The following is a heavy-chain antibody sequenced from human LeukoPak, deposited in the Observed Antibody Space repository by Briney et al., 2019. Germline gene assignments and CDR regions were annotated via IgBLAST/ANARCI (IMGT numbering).Heavy chain of an antibody. CDR1: GGSISSSSYY. CDR3: ARVRSAELWVDY. CDR2: IYYSGST. D-gene: IGHD5-18*01. V-gene: IGHV4-39*07. J-gene: IGHJ4*02. Sequence: SETLSLTCTVSGGSISSSSYYWGWIRQPPGKGLEWIGSIYYSGSTYYNPSLKSRVTISVDTSKNQFSLKLSSVTAADTAVYYRARVRSAELWVDYWGQGTLVTVSS.